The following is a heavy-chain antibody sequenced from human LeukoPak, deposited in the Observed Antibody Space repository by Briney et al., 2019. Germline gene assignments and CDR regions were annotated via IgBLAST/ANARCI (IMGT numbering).Heavy chain of an antibody. D-gene: IGHD3-9*01. V-gene: IGHV3-23*01. Sequence: GGSLRLSCAASGFTFSSYGMSWVRQAPGKGLEWVSAISGSGGSTYYADSVKGRFTISRDNSKNTLYLQMNSLRAEDTAVYYCAKANYDILTGYYIYWGQGTLVTVSS. CDR2: ISGSGGST. J-gene: IGHJ4*02. CDR1: GFTFSSYG. CDR3: AKANYDILTGYYIY.